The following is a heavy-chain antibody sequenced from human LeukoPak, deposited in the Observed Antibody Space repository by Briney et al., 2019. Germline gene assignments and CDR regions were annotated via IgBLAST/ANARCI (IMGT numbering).Heavy chain of an antibody. V-gene: IGHV4-38-2*01. CDR1: GYSISSGYY. D-gene: IGHD6-13*01. CDR3: ARHMGSSSWYYYYMDG. Sequence: SETLSLTRAVSGYSISSGYYWGWIRLSPGKGLEWIGSIYHSGSTYYNPSLKSRVTISVDTSKNQFSLKLSSVTAADTAVYYCARHMGSSSWYYYYMDGWGKGTTVTVSS. J-gene: IGHJ6*03. CDR2: IYHSGST.